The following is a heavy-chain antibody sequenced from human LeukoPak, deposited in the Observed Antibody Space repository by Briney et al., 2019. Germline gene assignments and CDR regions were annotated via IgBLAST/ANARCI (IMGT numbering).Heavy chain of an antibody. CDR1: GFTFSDYY. CDR3: AREGSYRFRGPFDI. J-gene: IGHJ3*02. Sequence: EGSLRLSCAASGFTFSDYYMSWIRQAPGKGLEWISYITTSSDSTIYYADSVKGRFTVSRDNADNSLYLQMNSLRAEDTAVYYCAREGSYRFRGPFDIWGQGTMVTVSS. CDR2: ITTSSDSTI. V-gene: IGHV3-11*01. D-gene: IGHD3-16*02.